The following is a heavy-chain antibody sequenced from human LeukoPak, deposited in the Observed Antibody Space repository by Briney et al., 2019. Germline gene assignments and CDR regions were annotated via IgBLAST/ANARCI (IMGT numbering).Heavy chain of an antibody. CDR3: ATQVRPFTAYLA. J-gene: IGHJ5*02. Sequence: GGSLRLSCAASGTTVSNHYMSWVRQAPGKGLDWVSLIYPGGSTYFADSVKGRFTISRDNSNNMSYLQMNGLRAEDTAVYYCATQVRPFTAYLAWGQGTLVTVSS. D-gene: IGHD6-6*01. CDR1: GTTVSNHY. V-gene: IGHV3-53*01. CDR2: IYPGGST.